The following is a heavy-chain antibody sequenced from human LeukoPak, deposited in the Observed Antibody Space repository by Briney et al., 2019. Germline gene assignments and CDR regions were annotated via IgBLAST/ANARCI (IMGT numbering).Heavy chain of an antibody. V-gene: IGHV4-4*09. CDR3: ARSNSYYYSSGYSPGFDY. Sequence: SGTLCLTCTVSGGSFSSYYWSWIRQPPGKGLEWIGYIYTSGSTNYNPSLKSRVTISVDTSTNQFSLKLSSVTAADTTVYYCARSNSYYYSSGYSPGFDYWGKGTLVTVSS. CDR2: IYTSGST. CDR1: GGSFSSYY. J-gene: IGHJ4*02. D-gene: IGHD3-22*01.